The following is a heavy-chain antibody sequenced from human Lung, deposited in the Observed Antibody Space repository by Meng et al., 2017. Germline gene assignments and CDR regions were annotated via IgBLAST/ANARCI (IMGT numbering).Heavy chain of an antibody. V-gene: IGHV3-23*01. CDR3: VRRIEYSSSSGY. J-gene: IGHJ4*02. CDR1: GFTFSSYA. D-gene: IGHD6-6*01. CDR2: ISGSGGST. Sequence: EVQLLESGGGLVQPGGSPGLSCVASGFTFSSYAMTWVRQAPGKGLEWVSSISGSGGSTYYADSVRGRFTISRDNSKNTVYLQMNSLRAEDTAIYYCVRRIEYSSSSGYWGQGTLVTVSS.